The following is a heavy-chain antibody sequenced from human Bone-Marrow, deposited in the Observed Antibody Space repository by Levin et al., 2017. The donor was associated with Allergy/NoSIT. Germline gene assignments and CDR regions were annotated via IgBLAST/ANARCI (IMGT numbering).Heavy chain of an antibody. CDR3: ARMRIPTTVYTLVYRRVLDV. CDR2: FDREDAEA. D-gene: IGHD1-26*01. Sequence: ASVKVSCKVSGYALTELSVHWVRQAPGKGLEWLGGFDREDAEAVYAQSFQGRVTVTEDTSTDTAYLELSSLRSEDTALYFCARMRIPTTVYTLVYRRVLDVWGQGTAVTVSS. J-gene: IGHJ6*02. V-gene: IGHV1-24*01. CDR1: GYALTELS.